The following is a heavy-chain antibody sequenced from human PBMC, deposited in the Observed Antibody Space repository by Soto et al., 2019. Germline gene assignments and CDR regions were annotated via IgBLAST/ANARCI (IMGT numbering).Heavy chain of an antibody. CDR1: GFTFSSYA. J-gene: IGHJ4*02. Sequence: QVQLVESGGGVVQPGRSLRLSCAASGFTFSSYAMHWVRQAPGKGLEWVAVISYDGSNKYYADSVKGRFTISRDNSKNTLYLQMNSLRAEDTAVYYCARGSRSSSSCRFDYWGQGTLVTVSS. CDR2: ISYDGSNK. D-gene: IGHD6-13*01. CDR3: ARGSRSSSSCRFDY. V-gene: IGHV3-30-3*01.